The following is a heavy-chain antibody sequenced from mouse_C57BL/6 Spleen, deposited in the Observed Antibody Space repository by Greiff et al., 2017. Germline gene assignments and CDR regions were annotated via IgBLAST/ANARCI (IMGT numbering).Heavy chain of an antibody. Sequence: QVHVKQSGAELVRPGASVTLSCKASGYTFTDYEMHWVKQTPVHGLEWIGAIDPETGGTAYNQKFKGKAILTADKSSSTAYMELRSLTSEDSAVYYCTRSDGSWAWFAYWGQGTLVTVSA. CDR3: TRSDGSWAWFAY. J-gene: IGHJ3*01. V-gene: IGHV1-15*01. CDR1: GYTFTDYE. CDR2: IDPETGGT. D-gene: IGHD1-1*01.